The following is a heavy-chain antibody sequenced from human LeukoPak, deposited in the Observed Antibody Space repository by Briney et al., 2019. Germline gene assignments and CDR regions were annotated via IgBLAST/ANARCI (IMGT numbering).Heavy chain of an antibody. CDR3: ARGSSGSYFGWFDP. Sequence: GGSLRLSCAASGFTFSSYEMNWVRQAPGKGLEWVSYISSSGSTIYYADSVKGRFTISRDNAKNSLYLQMNSLRAEDTAVYYCARGSSGSYFGWFDPWGQGTLVTVSS. CDR2: ISSSGSTI. CDR1: GFTFSSYE. V-gene: IGHV3-48*03. D-gene: IGHD1-26*01. J-gene: IGHJ5*02.